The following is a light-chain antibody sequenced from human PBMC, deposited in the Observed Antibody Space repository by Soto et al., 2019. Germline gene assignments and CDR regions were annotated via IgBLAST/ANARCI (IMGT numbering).Light chain of an antibody. CDR2: GNS. V-gene: IGLV1-40*01. J-gene: IGLJ2*01. CDR1: SSNIGAGYD. Sequence: QSVLTQPPSVSGAPGQRVTISCTGSSSNIGAGYDVHWYQQLPGTAPKLLIYGNSNRPSGVPERFSGSKSGTSASLAITGLQAEDEADDYCQSYDSSLSAVFGGGTKLTGL. CDR3: QSYDSSLSAV.